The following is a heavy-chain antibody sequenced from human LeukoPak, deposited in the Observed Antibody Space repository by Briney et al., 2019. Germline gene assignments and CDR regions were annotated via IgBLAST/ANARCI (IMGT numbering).Heavy chain of an antibody. Sequence: ASVSVSCKTSSSTFSTYGITWVRQAPGQGLEWMGWINTHKGNTYYAREFQDRVSMTTDASTTTAYMELRSLRSDDTAIYYCATYYSGSGSFTTQFDHWGQGTLVTVSS. J-gene: IGHJ4*02. CDR1: SSTFSTYG. D-gene: IGHD3-10*01. CDR2: INTHKGNT. CDR3: ATYYSGSGSFTTQFDH. V-gene: IGHV1-18*04.